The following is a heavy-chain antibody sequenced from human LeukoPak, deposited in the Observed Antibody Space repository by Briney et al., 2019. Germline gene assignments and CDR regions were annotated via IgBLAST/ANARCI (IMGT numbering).Heavy chain of an antibody. Sequence: PGGSLRLSCAASGFTFSSYAMSWVRQAPGKGLECVSVIYSGGNTYYADSVKGRFTISRDNSKNTLYLQMNSLRAADTAVYYCARLGGYSYGYVERPGIDYWGQRTLVTVSS. CDR2: IYSGGNT. CDR3: ARLGGYSYGYVERPGIDY. V-gene: IGHV3-66*04. J-gene: IGHJ4*02. D-gene: IGHD5-18*01. CDR1: GFTFSSYA.